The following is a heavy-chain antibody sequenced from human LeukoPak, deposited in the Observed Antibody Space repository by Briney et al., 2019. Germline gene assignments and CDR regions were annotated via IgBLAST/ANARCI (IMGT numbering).Heavy chain of an antibody. D-gene: IGHD6-13*01. CDR3: ARRRLEGTRVWQQLRGGWFDP. CDR2: TYYRSKLYN. CDR1: GDSVSSNSAA. J-gene: IGHJ5*02. V-gene: IGHV6-1*01. Sequence: SQTLSLTCAISGDSVSSNSAAWNWIRQSPSRGLEWLGRTYYRSKLYNDYAVSVKSRITINPDTSKNQFSLQLNSVTPEDTAVYYCARRRLEGTRVWQQLRGGWFDPWGQGTLVTVSS.